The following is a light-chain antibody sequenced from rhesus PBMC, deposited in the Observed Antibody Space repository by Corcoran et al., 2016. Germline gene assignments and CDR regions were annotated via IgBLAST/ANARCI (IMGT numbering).Light chain of an antibody. J-gene: IGKJ4*01. CDR3: QQYSSRLT. V-gene: IGKV1-22*01. CDR2: KAS. Sequence: DIQMTQSPSSLSASVGDTVTITCRTSQGISRWLAWSPQQSGKAPKLLIYKASSLQSGVPSRFRGSGSGTDFTLTISSLQSEDFATYYCQQYSSRLTFGGGTKVEVK. CDR1: QGISRW.